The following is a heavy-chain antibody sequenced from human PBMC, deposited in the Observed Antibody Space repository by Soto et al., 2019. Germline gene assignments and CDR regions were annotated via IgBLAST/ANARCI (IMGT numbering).Heavy chain of an antibody. CDR1: GFSLTNARMS. Sequence: QVTLKESGPVLVKPTETLTLTCTVSGFSLTNARMSVSWIRQPPGKPLEWLAHIFSNGDKSYSASLKSRLTIATDTPKSQVVLPITNSDPVDTATYYCARVRGWGWLGPNDYWGQGTLVTVSS. J-gene: IGHJ4*02. V-gene: IGHV2-26*01. CDR3: ARVRGWGWLGPNDY. D-gene: IGHD3-10*01. CDR2: IFSNGDK.